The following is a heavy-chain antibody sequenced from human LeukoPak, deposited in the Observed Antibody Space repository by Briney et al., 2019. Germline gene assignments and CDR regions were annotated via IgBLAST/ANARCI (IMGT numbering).Heavy chain of an antibody. CDR2: IIPIFGTA. D-gene: IGHD3-22*01. CDR3: ARENPRSYDSGGYHLGTFDF. CDR1: GGTFSSYA. Sequence: SVKVSCKASGGTFSSYAISWVRQAPGQGLEWMGGIIPIFGTANYAQKFQGRVTITADESTSTAYMEVNSLTSEDTAVYFCARENPRSYDSGGYHLGTFDFWGQGTLITVSS. V-gene: IGHV1-69*01. J-gene: IGHJ4*02.